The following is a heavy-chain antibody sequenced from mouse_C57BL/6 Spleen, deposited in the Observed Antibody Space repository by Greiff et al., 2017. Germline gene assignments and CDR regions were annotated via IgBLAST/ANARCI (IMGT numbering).Heavy chain of an antibody. CDR2: INPSSGYT. CDR1: GYTFTSYT. Sequence: QVQLQQSGAELARPGASVKMSCKASGYTFTSYTMHWVKQRPGQGLEWIGYINPSSGYTKYNQKFKDKATLTADKSSSTAYMQLSSLTSEDSAVYYCARLDTGNFDYWGQGTTLTVSS. J-gene: IGHJ2*01. D-gene: IGHD4-1*01. CDR3: ARLDTGNFDY. V-gene: IGHV1-4*01.